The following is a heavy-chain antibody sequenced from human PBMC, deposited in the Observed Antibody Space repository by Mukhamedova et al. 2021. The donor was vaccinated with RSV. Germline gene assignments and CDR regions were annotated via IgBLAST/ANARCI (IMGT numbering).Heavy chain of an antibody. Sequence: SSYAMHWVRQAPGKGLEWVAVVSYDERTKYYADSVKGRFTISRDNSKHTMYLQMNSLRAEDTAVYYCARGTYYYGSGSYYPPDYW. CDR3: ARGTYYYGSGSYYPPDY. D-gene: IGHD3-10*01. V-gene: IGHV3-30*04. J-gene: IGHJ4*01. CDR1: SSYA. CDR2: VSYDERTK.